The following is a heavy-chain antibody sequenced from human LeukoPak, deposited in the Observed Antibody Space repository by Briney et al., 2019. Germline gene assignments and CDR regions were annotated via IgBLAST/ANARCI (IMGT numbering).Heavy chain of an antibody. CDR2: IYSGGST. D-gene: IGHD6-13*01. CDR1: GFTVSSNY. J-gene: IGHJ4*02. V-gene: IGHV3-66*01. CDR3: AKRQGYSSSWSVDFDY. Sequence: GGSLRLSCAASGFTVSSNYMSWVRQAPGKGLEWVSVIYSGGSTYYADSVKGRFTISRDNSKNTLYLQMNSLRAQDTAIYYCAKRQGYSSSWSVDFDYWGQGTLVTVSS.